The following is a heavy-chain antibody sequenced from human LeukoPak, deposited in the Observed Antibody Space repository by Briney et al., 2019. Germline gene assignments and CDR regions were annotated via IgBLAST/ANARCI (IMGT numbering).Heavy chain of an antibody. CDR2: ISHDGSNK. J-gene: IGHJ4*02. CDR3: AKEVGDIVVVPAAMPYPLDY. Sequence: PGGSLRLSCAASGFTFSSYGMHWVRQAPGKGLEWVAVISHDGSNKYYADSVKGRFTISRDNSKNTLYLQMNSLRAEGTAVYYCAKEVGDIVVVPAAMPYPLDYWGQGTLVTVSS. CDR1: GFTFSSYG. D-gene: IGHD2-2*01. V-gene: IGHV3-30*18.